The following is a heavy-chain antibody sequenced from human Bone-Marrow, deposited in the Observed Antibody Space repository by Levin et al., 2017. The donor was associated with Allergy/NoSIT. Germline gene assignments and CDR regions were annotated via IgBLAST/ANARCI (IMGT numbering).Heavy chain of an antibody. D-gene: IGHD6-6*01. CDR3: VRDRITSRPGGLNFYCGL. V-gene: IGHV1-2*04. J-gene: IGHJ2*01. CDR2: INPNSGGT. Sequence: ASVKVSCKASGYTFTDYYMHWVRQAPGQGLEWMGWINPNSGGTRYAQKFQGWITMTVDTSITTTYMQLSRLRSDDKAVYYCVRDRITSRPGGLNFYCGLWGRGTLVTFSS. CDR1: GYTFTDYY.